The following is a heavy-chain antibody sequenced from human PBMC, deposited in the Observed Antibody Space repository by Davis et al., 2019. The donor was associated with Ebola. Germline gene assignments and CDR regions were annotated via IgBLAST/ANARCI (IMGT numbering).Heavy chain of an antibody. CDR2: ISWNSGSI. Sequence: GGSLRLPCAASGFTFDAYAMHWVRQAPGKGLEWVSGISWNSGSIGYADSVKGRFTISRDSAKNSLYLQMNSLRAEDTALYYCAKDIGVSYYYYGMDVWGQGTTVTVSS. CDR3: AKDIGVSYYYYGMDV. V-gene: IGHV3-9*01. D-gene: IGHD3-10*01. CDR1: GFTFDAYA. J-gene: IGHJ6*02.